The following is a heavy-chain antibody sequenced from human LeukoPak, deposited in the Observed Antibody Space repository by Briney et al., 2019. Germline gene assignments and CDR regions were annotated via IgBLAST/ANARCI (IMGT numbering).Heavy chain of an antibody. CDR3: ARNSRYGEFDY. J-gene: IGHJ4*02. V-gene: IGHV4-4*07. CDR2: IYTTGST. CDR1: GGSISPHY. Sequence: PSETLSLTCTVSGGSISPHYWSWIRQPAGKGLEWIGRIYTTGSTNYNPSLKSRVTMSVDTSRNQFSLKLSSVTAADTAMYYCARNSRYGEFDYWGQGTLVTVSS. D-gene: IGHD4-17*01.